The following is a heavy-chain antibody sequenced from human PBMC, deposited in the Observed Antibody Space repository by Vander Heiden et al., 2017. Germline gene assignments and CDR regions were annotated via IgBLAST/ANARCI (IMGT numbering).Heavy chain of an antibody. J-gene: IGHJ4*02. D-gene: IGHD3-22*01. CDR1: GYTFTSYG. CDR2: ISAYNGNT. V-gene: IGHV1-18*01. CDR3: ARELYDDSSGPPGGDY. Sequence: QVQLVQSGAEVKKPGASVKVSCKASGYTFTSYGISWVRQAPGQGLEWMGWISAYNGNTNYAQKLQGRVTMTTDTSTSTAYMELRSLRSDETAVYYCARELYDDSSGPPGGDYWGQGTLVTVYS.